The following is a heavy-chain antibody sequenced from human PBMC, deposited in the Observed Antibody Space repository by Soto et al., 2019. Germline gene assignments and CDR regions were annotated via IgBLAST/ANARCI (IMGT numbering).Heavy chain of an antibody. Sequence: PGGSLRLSCAAPGFTFSSYGMHWVRQAPGKGLEWVAVIWYDGSNKYYADSVKGRFTISRDNSKNTLYLQMNSLRAEDTAVYYCARGDSSSPGGYYFDYWGQGTLVTVSS. CDR2: IWYDGSNK. D-gene: IGHD6-6*01. V-gene: IGHV3-33*01. CDR3: ARGDSSSPGGYYFDY. J-gene: IGHJ4*02. CDR1: GFTFSSYG.